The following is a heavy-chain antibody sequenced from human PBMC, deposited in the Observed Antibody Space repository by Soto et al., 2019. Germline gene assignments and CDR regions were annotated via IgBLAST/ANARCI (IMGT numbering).Heavy chain of an antibody. CDR3: ARSVPDFWSGYRGYYFDY. V-gene: IGHV5-10-1*01. Sequence: PGESLKISCKGSGYSFTSYWISWVRQMPGKGLEWMGRIDPSDSYTNYSPSFQGHVTISADKSISTAYLQWSSLKASDTAMYYCARSVPDFWSGYRGYYFDYWGQGTLVTVSS. CDR1: GYSFTSYW. D-gene: IGHD3-3*01. CDR2: IDPSDSYT. J-gene: IGHJ4*02.